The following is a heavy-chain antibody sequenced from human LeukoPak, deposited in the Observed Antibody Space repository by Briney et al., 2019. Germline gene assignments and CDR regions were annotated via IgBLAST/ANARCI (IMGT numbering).Heavy chain of an antibody. J-gene: IGHJ5*02. D-gene: IGHD2-2*02. CDR2: IIPIFGTA. CDR3: AREPSRGPAAISNP. CDR1: GGTFSSYA. Sequence: ASVKVSCKASGGTFSSYAISWVRQAPGQGLEWMGGIIPIFGTANYAQKFQGRVTITADESTSTAYMELSSLRSGDTAVYYCAREPSRGPAAISNPWGQGTLVTVSS. V-gene: IGHV1-69*13.